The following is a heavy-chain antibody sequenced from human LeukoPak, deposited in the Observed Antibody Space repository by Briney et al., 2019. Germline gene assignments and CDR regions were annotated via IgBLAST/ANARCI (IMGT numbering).Heavy chain of an antibody. V-gene: IGHV3-30-3*01. CDR2: ISYDGSNK. CDR3: AKEPYTAMVHPGGIDY. D-gene: IGHD5-18*01. CDR1: GFTFSSYA. J-gene: IGHJ4*02. Sequence: GRSLRLSCAASGFTFSSYAMHWVRQAPGKGLEWVAVISYDGSNKYYADSVKGRFTISRDNSKNTLYLQMNSLRAEDTAVYYCAKEPYTAMVHPGGIDYWGQGTLVTVSS.